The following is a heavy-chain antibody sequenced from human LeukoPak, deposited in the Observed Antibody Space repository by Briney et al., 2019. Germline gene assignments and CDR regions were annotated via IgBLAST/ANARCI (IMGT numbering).Heavy chain of an antibody. Sequence: GGSLRLSCAASGFTFSTYTMNWVRQAPGKGLEWVSSITGNSHYIYYADSVKGRFNISRDNAQNSLFLQMNSLGDEDTAVYYCARDQGRPWGQGTLVTVSS. CDR3: ARDQGRP. CDR1: GFTFSTYT. V-gene: IGHV3-21*01. J-gene: IGHJ5*02. CDR2: ITGNSHYI.